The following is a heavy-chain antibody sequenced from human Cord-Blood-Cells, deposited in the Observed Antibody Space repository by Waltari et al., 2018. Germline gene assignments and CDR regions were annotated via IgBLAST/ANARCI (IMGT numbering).Heavy chain of an antibody. CDR2: IYYSGST. CDR3: AGHFRGLSYWYFDL. D-gene: IGHD3-10*01. CDR1: GGSISSSSYY. V-gene: IGHV4-39*01. J-gene: IGHJ2*01. Sequence: QLQLQESGPGLVKPSETLSLTCTVSGGSISSSSYYWGWIRQPPGKGLEWIGSIYYSGSTYYNPPLKMRVTISVDTSKNQFSLKLSSVTAADTAVYYCAGHFRGLSYWYFDLWGRGTLVTVSS.